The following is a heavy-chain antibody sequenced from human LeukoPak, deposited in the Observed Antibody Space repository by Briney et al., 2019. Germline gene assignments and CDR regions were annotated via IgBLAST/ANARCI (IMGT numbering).Heavy chain of an antibody. CDR3: ASILRSSSGYYFDY. Sequence: GGSLPLTCAASGFTFSSYGMHWVRQAPGEGLEWVSFILNDGSKKYYADSVRGKFTISRDNSKNTLYLQMNSLRAEDTAVYYCASILRSSSGYYFDYWGQGTLVTVAS. J-gene: IGHJ4*02. CDR2: ILNDGSKK. CDR1: GFTFSSYG. D-gene: IGHD3-10*01. V-gene: IGHV3-30*03.